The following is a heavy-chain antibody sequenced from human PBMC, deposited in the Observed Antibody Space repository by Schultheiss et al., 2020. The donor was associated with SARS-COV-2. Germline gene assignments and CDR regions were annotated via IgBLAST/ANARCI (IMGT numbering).Heavy chain of an antibody. J-gene: IGHJ4*02. CDR3: AKGREWELYYFDY. Sequence: GESLKISCAASGFTFSSYAMSWVRQAPGKGLEWVSAISGSGGSTYYADSVKGRFTISRDNSKNTLYLQMNSLRAEDTAVYYCAKGREWELYYFDYWGQGTLVTVSS. D-gene: IGHD1-26*01. CDR2: ISGSGGST. CDR1: GFTFSSYA. V-gene: IGHV3-23*01.